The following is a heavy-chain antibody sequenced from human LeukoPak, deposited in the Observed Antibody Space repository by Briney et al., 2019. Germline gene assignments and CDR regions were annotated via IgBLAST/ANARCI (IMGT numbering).Heavy chain of an antibody. D-gene: IGHD2-15*01. V-gene: IGHV3-33*08. J-gene: IGHJ4*02. Sequence: PGGSLRLSCAASGFTFSSYAMHWVRQAPGKGLEWVAFIWYDGSNKYYTDSVKGRFTISRDNAQNTLYLQMNSLRAEDTAVYYCARDFRATGGRAIIDYWGQGSLVSVSS. CDR3: ARDFRATGGRAIIDY. CDR2: IWYDGSNK. CDR1: GFTFSSYA.